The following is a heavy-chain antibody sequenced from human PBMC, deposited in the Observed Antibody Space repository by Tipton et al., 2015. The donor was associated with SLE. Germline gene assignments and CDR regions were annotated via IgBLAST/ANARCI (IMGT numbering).Heavy chain of an antibody. CDR1: GFIFSDYG. V-gene: IGHV3-33*01. D-gene: IGHD4-11*01. Sequence: QLVQSGGGVVQPGRSLRLSCAASGFIFSDYGMHWVRQAPGKGLEWVAVIYYDGIDKYYGDSVRGRFTISRDNSKNTQYLQMNSLRAEDTAVYYCARDRGYRLQLGYFDYWGQGTLVTVSS. CDR3: ARDRGYRLQLGYFDY. J-gene: IGHJ4*02. CDR2: IYYDGIDK.